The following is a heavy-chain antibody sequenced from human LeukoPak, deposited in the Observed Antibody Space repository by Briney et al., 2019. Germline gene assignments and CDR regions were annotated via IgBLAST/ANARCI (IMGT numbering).Heavy chain of an antibody. V-gene: IGHV4-34*01. CDR1: GGSFSGYY. J-gene: IGHJ6*02. CDR3: AREEEAAPYGMDV. Sequence: SETLSLTCAVYGGSFSGYYWSWIRQPPGKGLEWIGEINHSGNTNYNPSLKSRVTISVDTSKNQFSLKLSSVTAADTAVYYCAREEEAAPYGMDVWGQGTTITVSS. D-gene: IGHD6-6*01. CDR2: INHSGNT.